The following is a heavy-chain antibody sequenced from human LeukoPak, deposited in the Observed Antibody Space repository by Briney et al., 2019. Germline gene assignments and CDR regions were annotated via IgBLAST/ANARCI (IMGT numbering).Heavy chain of an antibody. J-gene: IGHJ3*02. CDR1: GYTFTSYG. V-gene: IGHV1-18*01. Sequence: ASVKVSCKASGYTFTSYGISWARQAPGQGLEWMGWISAYNGNTNYAQKLQGRVTMTTDTSTSTAYMELRSLRSDDTAVYYCARGSRFGVVGRDAFDIWGQGTVSPSL. CDR2: ISAYNGNT. CDR3: ARGSRFGVVGRDAFDI. D-gene: IGHD3-3*01.